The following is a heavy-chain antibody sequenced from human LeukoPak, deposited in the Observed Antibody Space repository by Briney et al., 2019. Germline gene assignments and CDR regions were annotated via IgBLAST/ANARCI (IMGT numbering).Heavy chain of an antibody. D-gene: IGHD6-13*01. Sequence: ASVKVSCKASGYTFTSYGINWVRQATGQGLEWMGWKNPNSGNTGYAQKFQGRVTMTRNTSISTAYMELSSLRSEDTAVYYCARLGYSSSWYRNYYYYGMDVWGQGTTVTVSS. J-gene: IGHJ6*02. CDR1: GYTFTSYG. CDR2: KNPNSGNT. CDR3: ARLGYSSSWYRNYYYYGMDV. V-gene: IGHV1-8*01.